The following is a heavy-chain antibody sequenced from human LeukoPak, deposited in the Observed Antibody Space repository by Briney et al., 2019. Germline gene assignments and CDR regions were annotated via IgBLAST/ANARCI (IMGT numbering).Heavy chain of an antibody. J-gene: IGHJ4*02. CDR2: FDPEDGET. CDR1: GYTLTELS. CDR3: ATVGPYSGYVKLDY. D-gene: IGHD5-12*01. Sequence: EASVNVSCTVSGYTLTELSMHWVRQAPGKGLEWMGGFDPEDGETIYAQKFQGRVTMTEDTSTDTAYMELSSLRSEDTAVYYCATVGPYSGYVKLDYWGQGTLVTVSS. V-gene: IGHV1-24*01.